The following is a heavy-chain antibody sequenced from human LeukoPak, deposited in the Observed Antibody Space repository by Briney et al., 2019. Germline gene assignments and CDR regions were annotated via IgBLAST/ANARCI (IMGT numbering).Heavy chain of an antibody. Sequence: GGSLRLSCAASGFTFSSYGMLWVRQAPGKGLEWVAVISYDGSNKYYADSVKGRFTISRDNSKNTLYLQMNSLRAEDTAVYYCAKNSLTGLRRDGYNLGGFDYWGQGTLVTVSS. CDR3: AKNSLTGLRRDGYNLGGFDY. CDR1: GFTFSSYG. J-gene: IGHJ4*02. V-gene: IGHV3-30*18. D-gene: IGHD5-24*01. CDR2: ISYDGSNK.